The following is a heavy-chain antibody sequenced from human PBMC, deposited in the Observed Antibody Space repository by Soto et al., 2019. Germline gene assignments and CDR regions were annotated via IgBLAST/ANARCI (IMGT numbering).Heavy chain of an antibody. CDR1: GFTFSSYA. CDR3: AIHPGIAAAGVAFYFDY. D-gene: IGHD6-13*01. Sequence: GGSLRLSCAASGFTFSSYAMHWVRQAPGKGLEWVSAISGSGGSTYYADSVKGRFTISRDNSKNTLYLQMNSLRAEDTVVYYCAIHPGIAAAGVAFYFDYWGQGTLVTVSS. V-gene: IGHV3-23*01. CDR2: ISGSGGST. J-gene: IGHJ4*02.